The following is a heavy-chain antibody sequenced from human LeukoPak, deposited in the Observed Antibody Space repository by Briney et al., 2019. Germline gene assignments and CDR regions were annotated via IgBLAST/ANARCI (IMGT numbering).Heavy chain of an antibody. CDR2: INPNSGGT. D-gene: IGHD3-10*01. CDR3: ARDQRMVRGVILCAFDI. CDR1: GYTFTGYY. V-gene: IGHV1-2*02. J-gene: IGHJ3*02. Sequence: GASVKVSCKASGYTFTGYYMHWVRQAPGQGLEWMGWINPNSGGTNYAQKFQGRVTMTRDTSTSTVYMELSSLRSEDTAVYYCARDQRMVRGVILCAFDIWGQGTMVTVSS.